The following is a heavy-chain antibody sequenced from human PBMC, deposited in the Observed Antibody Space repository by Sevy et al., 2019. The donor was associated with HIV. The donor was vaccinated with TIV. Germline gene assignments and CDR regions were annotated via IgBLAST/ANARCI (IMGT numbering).Heavy chain of an antibody. CDR2: ISYDGSNK. V-gene: IGHV3-30*18. CDR3: AKEVIVGATYAVDY. CDR1: GFTFSSYG. Sequence: GGSLRLSCAASGFTFSSYGMHWVRQAPGKGLEWVAVISYDGSNKYYADSVKGRFTISRDNSKNTLYLQMNSLRAEDMAVYYCAKEVIVGATYAVDYWGQGTLVTVSS. J-gene: IGHJ4*02. D-gene: IGHD1-26*01.